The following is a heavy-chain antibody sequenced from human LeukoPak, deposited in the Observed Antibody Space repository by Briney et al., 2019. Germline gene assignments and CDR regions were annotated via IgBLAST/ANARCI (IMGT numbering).Heavy chain of an antibody. J-gene: IGHJ5*02. D-gene: IGHD6-19*01. CDR3: ARDWGGSGFNWFDP. Sequence: PLETLSLTCTVSGGSISSFYWSWIRQPPGKALEWIAYMHYSGNTNYNPSLKSRVTISIDTSKNQFSLKLSSVTAADTAVYYCARDWGGSGFNWFDPWGQGTLVTVSS. CDR2: MHYSGNT. V-gene: IGHV4-59*01. CDR1: GGSISSFY.